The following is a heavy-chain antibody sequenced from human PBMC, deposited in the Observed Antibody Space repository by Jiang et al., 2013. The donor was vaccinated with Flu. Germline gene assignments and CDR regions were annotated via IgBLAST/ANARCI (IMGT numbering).Heavy chain of an antibody. J-gene: IGHJ4*02. D-gene: IGHD5-18*01. CDR2: ISWSSGNI. V-gene: IGHV3-9*01. CDR1: GFTFDDYA. CDR3: AKDIDPRGYRFGLDY. Sequence: GLVQPGRSLRLSCAASGFTFDDYAMHWVRQAPGKGLEWVSGISWSSGNIGYADSVKGRFTISRDNAKNSLYLQMSSLRAEDTALYYCAKDIDPRGYRFGLDYWGQGTLVTVSS.